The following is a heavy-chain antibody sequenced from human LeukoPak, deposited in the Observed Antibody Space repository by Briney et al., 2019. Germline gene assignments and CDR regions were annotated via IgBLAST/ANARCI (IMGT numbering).Heavy chain of an antibody. CDR3: ARDPWKTTVFDY. V-gene: IGHV3-7*03. J-gene: IGHJ4*02. CDR2: IKQDGSEN. CDR1: GFTFSGYW. Sequence: GSLRLSCAASGFTFSGYWVSWVRQAPGKGLEWVANIKQDGSENYYVDSVKGRFTISRDNAKNSLYLQMNSLRAEDTAVYYCARDPWKTTVFDYWGQGTLVTVSS. D-gene: IGHD4-17*01.